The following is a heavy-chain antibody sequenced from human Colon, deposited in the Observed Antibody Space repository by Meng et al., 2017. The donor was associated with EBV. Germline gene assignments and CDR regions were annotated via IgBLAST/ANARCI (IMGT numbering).Heavy chain of an antibody. J-gene: IGHJ4*02. V-gene: IGHV4-30-4*01. D-gene: IGHD2-21*01. Sequence: VHLQESDPGLVAPSQTLSLTCPVSGGSMSSGNYYWSWIRQPPGKGLEWIGYIHHSGSAYYNPSLKSRVSISVDTSKNHFSLNLNSMTAADTAVYYCASFDHIPRRNYFDYWGQGTLVTVSS. CDR2: IHHSGSA. CDR1: GGSMSSGNYY. CDR3: ASFDHIPRRNYFDY.